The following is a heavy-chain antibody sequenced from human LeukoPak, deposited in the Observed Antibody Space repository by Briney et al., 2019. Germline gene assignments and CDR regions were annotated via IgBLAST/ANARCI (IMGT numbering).Heavy chain of an antibody. CDR1: GYTFTSYD. CDR3: ARGSDDFWSGQNWFDP. J-gene: IGHJ5*02. CDR2: MNPNSGNT. D-gene: IGHD3-3*01. Sequence: GASVKVSCKASGYTFTSYDINWVRQATGQGLEWMGWMNPNSGNTGYAQKFQGRVTMTRNTSISTAYMELSSLRSEDTAVYYCARGSDDFWSGQNWFDPRGQGTLVTVSS. V-gene: IGHV1-8*01.